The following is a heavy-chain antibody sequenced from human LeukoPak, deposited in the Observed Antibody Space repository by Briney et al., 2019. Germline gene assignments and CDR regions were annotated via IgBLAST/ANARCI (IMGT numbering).Heavy chain of an antibody. CDR2: ISGSGGST. CDR1: GFTFSSFG. CDR3: AELGITMIGGV. V-gene: IGHV3-23*01. Sequence: SGGSLRLSCAASGFTFSSFGMSWVRQAPEKGLEWVSAISGSGGSTYYADSVKGRFTISRDNAKNSLYLQMNSLRAEDTAVYYCAELGITMIGGVWGKGTTVTISS. J-gene: IGHJ6*04. D-gene: IGHD3-10*02.